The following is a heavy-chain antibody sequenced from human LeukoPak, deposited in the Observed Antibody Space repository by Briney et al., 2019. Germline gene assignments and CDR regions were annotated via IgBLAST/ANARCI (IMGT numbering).Heavy chain of an antibody. CDR2: IHHSGST. CDR3: ARGYYHDSK. CDR1: GGSLTTDNW. V-gene: IGHV4-4*02. Sequence: SETLSLTCTVSGGSLTTDNWWTGVRQPLGKGLEWIGEIHHSGSTNYNPSLKSRVTISIDKSKNQFSLKLTSVTAADTAVYYCARGYYHDSKWGQGILVTVSS. D-gene: IGHD3-22*01. J-gene: IGHJ4*02.